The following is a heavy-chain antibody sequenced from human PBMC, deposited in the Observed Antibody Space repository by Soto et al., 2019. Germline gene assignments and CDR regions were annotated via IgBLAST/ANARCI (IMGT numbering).Heavy chain of an antibody. CDR3: ATYLEQQLVNWFDP. J-gene: IGHJ5*02. CDR1: GFTFSSYA. D-gene: IGHD6-13*01. Sequence: GGSLRLSCAASGFTFSSYAMSWVRQAPGKGLEWVSAISGSGGSTYYADSVKGRFTISRDNSKNTLYLQMNSLRAEDTAVYYCATYLEQQLVNWFDPWGQGALVTVSS. V-gene: IGHV3-23*01. CDR2: ISGSGGST.